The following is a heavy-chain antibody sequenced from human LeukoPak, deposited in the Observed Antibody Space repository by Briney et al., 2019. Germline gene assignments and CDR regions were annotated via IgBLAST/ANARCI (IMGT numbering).Heavy chain of an antibody. V-gene: IGHV4-34*01. Sequence: SETLSLTCAVYGGSFSGYYWSWIRQPPGKGLEWIGEINHSGSTNYNPSLKSRVTISVDTSKNQFSLKLSSVTAADTAVYYCVRGYSYDYWGQGTLVTVSS. D-gene: IGHD5-18*01. CDR3: VRGYSYDY. J-gene: IGHJ4*02. CDR2: INHSGST. CDR1: GGSFSGYY.